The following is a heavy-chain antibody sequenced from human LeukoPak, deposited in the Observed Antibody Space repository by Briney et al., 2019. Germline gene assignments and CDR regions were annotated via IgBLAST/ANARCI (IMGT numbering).Heavy chain of an antibody. CDR2: ISSSSSYI. Sequence: PGGSLRLPCAASGFTVSSTYMSWVRQAPGKGLEWVSSISSSSSYIYYADSVKGRFTISRDNAKNSLYLQMNSLRAEDTGVYYCARPDTAMVRGYYFDYWGQGTLVTVSS. CDR1: GFTVSSTY. J-gene: IGHJ4*02. D-gene: IGHD5-18*01. V-gene: IGHV3-21*01. CDR3: ARPDTAMVRGYYFDY.